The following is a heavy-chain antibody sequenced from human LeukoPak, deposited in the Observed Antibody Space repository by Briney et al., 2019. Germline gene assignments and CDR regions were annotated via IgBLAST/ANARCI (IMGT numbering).Heavy chain of an antibody. D-gene: IGHD1-26*01. J-gene: IGHJ3*02. V-gene: IGHV4-39*07. CDR2: IYYSGSP. CDR1: GGSITSSSYY. Sequence: KPSETLSLTCTVSGGSITSSSYYWGWIRQPPGKGLEWIGSIYYSGSPYYNPSLKSRVTISLDTPKNQFSLKLSSVTAADTAVYYCAREGARWEPSFSAFDIWGQGTMVTVSS. CDR3: AREGARWEPSFSAFDI.